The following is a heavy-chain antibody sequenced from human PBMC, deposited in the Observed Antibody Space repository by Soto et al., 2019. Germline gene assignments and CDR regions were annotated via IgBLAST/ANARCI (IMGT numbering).Heavy chain of an antibody. CDR3: AXVDTAMVDDY. CDR2: IYHSGST. D-gene: IGHD5-18*01. Sequence: RQPPGKGLEWIGEIYHSGSTNYNPSLKSRVTISVDKSKNQFSLKLSSVTAADTAVYYCAXVDTAMVDDYWGQGTLVTVSS. V-gene: IGHV4-4*02. J-gene: IGHJ4*02.